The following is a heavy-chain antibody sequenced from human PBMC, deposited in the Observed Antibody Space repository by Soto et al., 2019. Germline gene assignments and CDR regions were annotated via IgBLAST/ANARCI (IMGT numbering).Heavy chain of an antibody. V-gene: IGHV3-30-3*01. J-gene: IGHJ4*02. CDR3: ARDSTYDSSGYYPPIRYFDY. CDR2: ISYDGSNK. Sequence: PGGSLRLCCPSSGLTFSSYAMHWVRKAPGKGLEWVAVISYDGSNKYYADSVKGRFTISRDDSKNTLYLQMNSLRAEDTAVYYCARDSTYDSSGYYPPIRYFDYWGQGNLVTVSS. D-gene: IGHD3-22*01. CDR1: GLTFSSYA.